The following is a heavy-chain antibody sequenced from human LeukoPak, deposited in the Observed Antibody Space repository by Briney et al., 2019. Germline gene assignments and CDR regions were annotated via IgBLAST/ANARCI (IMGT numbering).Heavy chain of an antibody. Sequence: GSVKVSCKASGYTFTSYDITWVRQAPGQGLEWMGWMSPNSGNTGHAQKFQGRVTMTRNTSITTAYMELSSLTSEDTAVYYCARETTIPPYYFDYWGLGSQVTVSP. CDR2: MSPNSGNT. CDR1: GYTFTSYD. D-gene: IGHD3-9*01. V-gene: IGHV1-8*01. J-gene: IGHJ4*02. CDR3: ARETTIPPYYFDY.